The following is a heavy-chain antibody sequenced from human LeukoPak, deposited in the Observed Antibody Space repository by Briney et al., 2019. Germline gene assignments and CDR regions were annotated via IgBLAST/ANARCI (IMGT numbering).Heavy chain of an antibody. CDR1: GFTFSSYA. CDR3: AKDLWVGYCSSTSCHGSFDY. CDR2: ISGSGGSP. D-gene: IGHD2-2*01. Sequence: AGGSLRLSCAASGFTFSSYAMSWVRQAPGKGLEWVSAISGSGGSPYYADSVKGRFTISRDNSKNTLYLQMNSLRAEDTAVYYCAKDLWVGYCSSTSCHGSFDYWGQGTLVTVSS. V-gene: IGHV3-23*01. J-gene: IGHJ4*02.